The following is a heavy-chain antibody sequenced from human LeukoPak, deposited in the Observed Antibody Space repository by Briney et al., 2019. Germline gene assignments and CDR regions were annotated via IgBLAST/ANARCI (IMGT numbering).Heavy chain of an antibody. CDR2: INPNSGGT. D-gene: IGHD4-17*01. V-gene: IGHV1-2*02. J-gene: IGHJ4*02. Sequence: ASVKVSCKASGYTFTGYYMHWVRQAPGQGLEWMGWINPNSGGTNYAQKFQGRVTMTRDTSISTAYMELSRLRSDDTAVYYRARGATVTTGSCYWGQGTLVTVSS. CDR3: ARGATVTTGSCY. CDR1: GYTFTGYY.